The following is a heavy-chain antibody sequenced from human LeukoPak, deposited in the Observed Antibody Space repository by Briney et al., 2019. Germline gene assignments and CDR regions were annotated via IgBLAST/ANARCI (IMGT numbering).Heavy chain of an antibody. Sequence: GGSLRLSCAASGFTVSSNYMSWVRQAPGKGLEWVSVIYGGGSTYYADFVKGRFTISRDNSKNTVFLQMNSLRAEDTAVYYCARGTSHSPNWFDPWGQGTLVTVSS. D-gene: IGHD2-2*01. V-gene: IGHV3-66*01. CDR3: ARGTSHSPNWFDP. CDR2: IYGGGST. CDR1: GFTVSSNY. J-gene: IGHJ5*02.